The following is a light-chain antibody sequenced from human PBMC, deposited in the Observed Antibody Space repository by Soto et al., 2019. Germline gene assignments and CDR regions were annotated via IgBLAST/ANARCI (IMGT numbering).Light chain of an antibody. CDR2: EGS. J-gene: IGLJ3*02. V-gene: IGLV2-23*01. CDR1: SSDVGSYNL. CDR3: CSYAGRSTLV. Sequence: QSALTQPASVSGSRGQSITISCTGSSSDVGSYNLVSWHQQYPGKAPKLMIYEGSKRPSGVSNRFSGSKSGNTASLTISGLQAEDEADYYCCSYAGRSTLVFGGGTNLTVL.